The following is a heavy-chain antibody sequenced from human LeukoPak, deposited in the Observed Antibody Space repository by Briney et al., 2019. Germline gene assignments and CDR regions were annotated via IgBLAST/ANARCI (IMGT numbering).Heavy chain of an antibody. V-gene: IGHV3-23*01. CDR3: AKETSGYCSGGTCYSFHYFDY. D-gene: IGHD2-15*01. Sequence: GGSLRLSCAASGFTFSSSGFIFSDYEMYWVRQAPGKGLEWVAHISESYGPTYQPDSVKGRFTISRDSSENTLFLQMNSLGAEDTAVYYCAKETSGYCSGGTCYSFHYFDYWGQGIPVTVSS. CDR1: GFTFSSSGFIFSDYE. J-gene: IGHJ4*02. CDR2: ISESYGPT.